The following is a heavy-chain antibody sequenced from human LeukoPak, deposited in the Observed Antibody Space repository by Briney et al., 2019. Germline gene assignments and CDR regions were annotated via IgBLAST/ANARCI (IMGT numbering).Heavy chain of an antibody. CDR3: ARAYYHEKSGDYPGGNY. CDR2: INPSGGST. J-gene: IGHJ4*02. V-gene: IGHV1-46*01. CDR1: GYTFTSYY. Sequence: ASVKVSCKASGYTFTSYYMYWVRQAPGQGLEWMGIINPSGGSTSYAQKFQGRVTMTRDTSTSTVYMELRSLRSEDTAVYYCARAYYHEKSGDYPGGNYWGQGTLVTVSS. D-gene: IGHD3-22*01.